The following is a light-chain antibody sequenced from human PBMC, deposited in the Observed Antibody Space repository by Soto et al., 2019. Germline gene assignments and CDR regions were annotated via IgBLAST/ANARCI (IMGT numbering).Light chain of an antibody. V-gene: IGKV3-20*01. Sequence: IVLTNSPGTLSLSPGERATLSCRASQSVSNSYLAWYQQKPGQAPRLLIYGASSRATGIPDRFSGSGSGTDFTLTISRLEPEDFAVYYCHQHAESPLTFGGGTKVDIK. CDR2: GAS. CDR1: QSVSNSY. CDR3: HQHAESPLT. J-gene: IGKJ4*01.